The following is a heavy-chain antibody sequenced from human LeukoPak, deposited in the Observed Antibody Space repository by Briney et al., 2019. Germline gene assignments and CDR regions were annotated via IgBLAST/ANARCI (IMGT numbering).Heavy chain of an antibody. Sequence: SETLSLTCAVYGGSFSGYYWSWIRQPPGKGLEWIGEINHSGSTNYNPSLKSRVTISVDTSKNQFSLKLSSVTAADTAVYYCAREAPSSRGSGSYSVSWFDPWGQGTLVTVSS. V-gene: IGHV4-34*01. D-gene: IGHD3-10*01. CDR1: GGSFSGYY. CDR3: AREAPSSRGSGSYSVSWFDP. CDR2: INHSGST. J-gene: IGHJ5*02.